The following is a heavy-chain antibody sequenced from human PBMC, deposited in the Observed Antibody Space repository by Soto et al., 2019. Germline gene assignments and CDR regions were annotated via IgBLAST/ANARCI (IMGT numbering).Heavy chain of an antibody. J-gene: IGHJ6*02. CDR3: ARSTAVAETYYYYGMDV. D-gene: IGHD6-19*01. V-gene: IGHV1-46*01. CDR1: GYTFTSYY. Sequence: RASVKVSCKASGYTFTSYYMHWVRQAPGQGLEWMGIINPSGGSTSYAQKFQGRVTMTRDTSTSTVYMELSSLRSEDTAVYYCARSTAVAETYYYYGMDVWGQGTTVTVSS. CDR2: INPSGGST.